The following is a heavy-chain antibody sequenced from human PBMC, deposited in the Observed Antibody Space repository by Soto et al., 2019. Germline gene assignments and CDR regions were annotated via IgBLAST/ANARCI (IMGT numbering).Heavy chain of an antibody. CDR3: AREGGSLNWFDP. J-gene: IGHJ5*02. CDR1: GFTFSSYS. D-gene: IGHD1-26*01. CDR2: ISSSSSTI. Sequence: EVQLVESGGGLVQPGGSLRLSCAASGFTFSSYSMNWVRQAPGKGLEWVSYISSSSSTIYYADSVKGRFTISRDNAKNSLYLKMSSLRDEVTAVYCCAREGGSLNWFDPWGQGTLVTVSS. V-gene: IGHV3-48*02.